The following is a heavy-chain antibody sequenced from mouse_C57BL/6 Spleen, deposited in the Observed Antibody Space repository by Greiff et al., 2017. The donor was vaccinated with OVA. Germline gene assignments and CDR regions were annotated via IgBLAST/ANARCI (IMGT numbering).Heavy chain of an antibody. V-gene: IGHV1-64*01. J-gene: IGHJ2*01. CDR3: ARRNPLDY. Sequence: QVQLQQPGAELVKPGASVKLSCKASGYTFTSYWLHWVKQRPGQGLEWIGMIHPHSGSTNYNEKFKSKATLTLDKSSSTAYMQLSSLTSEDSSVDYCARRNPLDYWGQGTTLTVSS. CDR2: IHPHSGST. CDR1: GYTFTSYW.